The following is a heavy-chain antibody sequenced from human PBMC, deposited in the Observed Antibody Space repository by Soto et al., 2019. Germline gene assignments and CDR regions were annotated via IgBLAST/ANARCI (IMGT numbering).Heavy chain of an antibody. J-gene: IGHJ4*02. D-gene: IGHD2-2*01. CDR2: ISADNGYT. CDR3: ARDTLEPAACYFDY. CDR1: GYIFSNYG. V-gene: IGHV1-18*01. Sequence: ASVKVSCKASGYIFSNYGINWVRQAPGEGLEWMGWISADNGYTKYAQNLQGRVTMTTDTSTSTAYMELRSLRSDDTAVYYCARDTLEPAACYFDYWGQGTLVTVSS.